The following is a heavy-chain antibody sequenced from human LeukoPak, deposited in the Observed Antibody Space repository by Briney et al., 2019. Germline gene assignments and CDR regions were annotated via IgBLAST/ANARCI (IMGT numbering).Heavy chain of an antibody. CDR3: ARELNLVRAVSYNWFDP. D-gene: IGHD3-10*01. J-gene: IGHJ5*02. CDR1: GGSISSGRYY. CDR2: IYTSGSI. V-gene: IGHV4-61*02. Sequence: SETLSLTCTVSGGSISSGRYYWSWIRQPAGKGLEWIGRIYTSGSINYNSSLKSRITISLDTSKNQFSLKLSSVTAADTAVYYCARELNLVRAVSYNWFDPWGQGTLVTVSS.